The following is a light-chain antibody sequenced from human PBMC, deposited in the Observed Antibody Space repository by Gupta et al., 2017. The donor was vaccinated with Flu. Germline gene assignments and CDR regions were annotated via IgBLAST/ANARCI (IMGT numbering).Light chain of an antibody. V-gene: IGLV3-1*01. Sequence: SYELTQPPSVSVSPGQPASITCSGDKLGDKYACWYQQKPGQSPVLVIYQDSKRPSGIPERFSGSNSGNTATLTISGTQAMDEDDYYCQAWDSSTAVFGGGTKLTVL. CDR3: QAWDSSTAV. CDR2: QDS. CDR1: KLGDKY. J-gene: IGLJ2*01.